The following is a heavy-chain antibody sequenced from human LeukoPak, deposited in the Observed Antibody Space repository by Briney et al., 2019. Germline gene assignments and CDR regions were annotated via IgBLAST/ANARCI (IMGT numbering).Heavy chain of an antibody. Sequence: GGSLRLSCAASGFTFSSYNMNWVRQAPGKGLKWVSSISSSSGYMYYADSVKGRFTISRDNAKNSLYLQMNSLRAEDTGVYYCAAPGYGDYVDYWGQGTLVTVSS. D-gene: IGHD4-17*01. CDR3: AAPGYGDYVDY. CDR2: ISSSSGYM. V-gene: IGHV3-21*01. J-gene: IGHJ4*02. CDR1: GFTFSSYN.